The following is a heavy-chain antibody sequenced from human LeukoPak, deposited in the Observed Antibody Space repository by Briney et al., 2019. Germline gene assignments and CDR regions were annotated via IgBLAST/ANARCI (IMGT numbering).Heavy chain of an antibody. D-gene: IGHD3-22*01. J-gene: IGHJ6*03. V-gene: IGHV7-4-1*02. CDR3: ARDPGSLYYYGSSGFRNYYYYYMDV. CDR2: INTNTGNP. Sequence: ASVKVSCNASGYTFTSYAMNWVRQAPGQGLEWMGWINTNTGNPTYAQGFTGRFVFSLDTSVSTAYLQISSLKAEDTAVYYCARDPGSLYYYGSSGFRNYYYYYMDVWGKGTTVTVSS. CDR1: GYTFTSYA.